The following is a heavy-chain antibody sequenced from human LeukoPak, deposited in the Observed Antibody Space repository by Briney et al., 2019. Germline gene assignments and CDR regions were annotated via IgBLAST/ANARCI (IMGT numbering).Heavy chain of an antibody. CDR2: IYHSGST. CDR1: GGSISSSNW. J-gene: IGHJ4*02. CDR3: ARVAGAMVRGGSDY. D-gene: IGHD3-10*01. V-gene: IGHV4-4*02. Sequence: SETLSLTCAVSGGSISSSNWWSWVRQPPGKGLEWIGEIYHSGSTNYNPSLKSRVTISVDKSKNQFSLKLSSVTAADTAVYYCARVAGAMVRGGSDYWGLGTLVTVSS.